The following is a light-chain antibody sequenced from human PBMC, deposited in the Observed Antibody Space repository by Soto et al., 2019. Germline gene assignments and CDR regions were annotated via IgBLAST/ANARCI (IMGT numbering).Light chain of an antibody. V-gene: IGLV2-14*02. CDR2: EVS. J-gene: IGLJ3*02. CDR3: SSYTTRTSLV. CDR1: NSDVGSYNL. Sequence: QSVLTQPASVSGSPGQSITISCTGTNSDVGSYNLVSWYQHHPGKAPKLMIYEVSNRPSGVSNRFSGSKSGDTASLTISGLQSEDEADYYCSSYTTRTSLVFGGGTKVTVL.